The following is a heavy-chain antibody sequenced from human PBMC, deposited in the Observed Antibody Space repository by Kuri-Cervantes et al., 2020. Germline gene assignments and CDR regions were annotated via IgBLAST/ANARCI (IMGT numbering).Heavy chain of an antibody. CDR1: GFTFGDYA. D-gene: IGHD2-15*01. J-gene: IGHJ4*02. CDR3: TTDPLVGYCSGGSCTDY. CDR2: IRSKAYGGTT. Sequence: GESLKISCTASGFTFGDYAMSWFRQAPGKGLEWVGFIRSKAYGGTTEYAASVKGRFTISRDDSKSIAYLQMNSLKTEDTAVYYCTTDPLVGYCSGGSCTDYWGQGTLVTVSS. V-gene: IGHV3-49*03.